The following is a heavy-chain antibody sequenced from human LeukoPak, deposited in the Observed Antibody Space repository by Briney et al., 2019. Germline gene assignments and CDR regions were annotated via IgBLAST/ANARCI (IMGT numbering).Heavy chain of an antibody. D-gene: IGHD2-8*01. Sequence: PSETLSLTCAVYGGSFSGYYWSWIRQPPGKGLEWIGEINHSGSTYYNPSLKSRVTISVDTSKNQFSLKLSSVTAADTAVYYCAREGLYLYAFDIWGQGTMVTVSS. CDR2: INHSGST. CDR3: AREGLYLYAFDI. CDR1: GGSFSGYY. J-gene: IGHJ3*02. V-gene: IGHV4-34*01.